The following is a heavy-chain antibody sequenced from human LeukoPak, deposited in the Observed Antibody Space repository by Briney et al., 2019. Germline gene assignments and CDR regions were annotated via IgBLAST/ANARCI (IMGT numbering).Heavy chain of an antibody. CDR1: GFTFSSYR. J-gene: IGHJ3*02. V-gene: IGHV3-7*01. D-gene: IGHD3-3*01. Sequence: PGGSLRLSCAASGFTFSSYRMSWVRQAPGKGPEWVANIKQDGSEKYYVDSVKGRFTISRDNAKNSLYLQMNSLRAEDTAAYYCARVAFGVVITSLGAFDIWGQGTMVTVSS. CDR2: IKQDGSEK. CDR3: ARVAFGVVITSLGAFDI.